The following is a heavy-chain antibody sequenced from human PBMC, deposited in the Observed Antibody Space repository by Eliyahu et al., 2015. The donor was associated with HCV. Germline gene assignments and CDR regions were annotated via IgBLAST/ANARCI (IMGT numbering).Heavy chain of an antibody. J-gene: IGHJ6*03. CDR1: GASISNYY. D-gene: IGHD4-11*01. V-gene: IGHV4-4*07. CDR3: ARLRTVTXDYXYDMDV. CDR2: IXSSGST. Sequence: QVQLQESGPGLVKPSETLSLTCTVSGASISNYYWSWIRQPAGKGLEWIGRIXSSGSTNYNPXLKXRITLSVXTSKXQFSLKLSSVTAADTAVYYCARLRTVTXDYXYDMDVWGKGTTVTVSS.